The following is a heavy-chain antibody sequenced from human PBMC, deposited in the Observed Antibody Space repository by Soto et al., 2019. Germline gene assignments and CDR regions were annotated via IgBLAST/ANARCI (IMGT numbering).Heavy chain of an antibody. CDR2: ISPYNGNT. D-gene: IGHD3-3*01. CDR3: ARGITIFGVLSAAFDI. Sequence: GASVKVSCKASGYSFISYSIDWVRQAPGQGLEWMGWISPYNGNTKNAQKVQDRVTMTTDTSTGTAYMELRNLRSDDTAVYYCARGITIFGVLSAAFDIWGQGTMVTVSS. V-gene: IGHV1-18*01. J-gene: IGHJ3*02. CDR1: GYSFISYS.